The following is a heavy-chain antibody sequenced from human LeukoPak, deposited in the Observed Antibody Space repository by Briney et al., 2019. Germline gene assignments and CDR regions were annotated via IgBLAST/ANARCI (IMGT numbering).Heavy chain of an antibody. Sequence: GGSLRLSCAASGFTFSTYGMHWVRQAPGKGLEWVAIIWYDGSNKYYADSVKGRFTLSRDNSKNTLYLQMNSLKTEDTAVYYCSTGSSGGSWTNAFDIWGQGTMVTVSS. CDR3: STGSSGGSWTNAFDI. CDR2: IWYDGSNK. D-gene: IGHD2-15*01. CDR1: GFTFSTYG. J-gene: IGHJ3*02. V-gene: IGHV3-30*02.